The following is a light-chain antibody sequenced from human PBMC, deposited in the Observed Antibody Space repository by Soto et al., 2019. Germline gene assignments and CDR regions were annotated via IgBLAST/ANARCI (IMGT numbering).Light chain of an antibody. CDR3: SSYAGSNNLV. CDR2: EVS. J-gene: IGLJ3*02. V-gene: IGLV2-8*01. Sequence: QSVLTQPPSASGSPGQSVTISCPGTSSDVGGYNYVSWYQQHPGKAPKLMIYEVSKRPSGVPDRFSGSKSGNTASLTVSGLQAEDEADYYCSSYAGSNNLVFGGGTKLTV. CDR1: SSDVGGYNY.